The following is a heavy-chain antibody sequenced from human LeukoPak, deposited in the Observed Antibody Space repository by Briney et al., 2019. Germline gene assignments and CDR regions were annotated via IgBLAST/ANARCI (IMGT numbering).Heavy chain of an antibody. CDR3: AREHDLWHEGGNWFGA. V-gene: IGHV3-23*01. CDR1: GFTFSTYS. Sequence: GGSLRLSCLASGFTFSTYSLSWVRQAPGKGLEWVSALSAGKQVPYYADSVKGRFTVSRNNSKNTLYLQLSSLRAEDTAVYYCAREHDLWHEGGNWFGAWGQGTLVTVSS. D-gene: IGHD3-3*01. CDR2: LSAGKQVP. J-gene: IGHJ5*02.